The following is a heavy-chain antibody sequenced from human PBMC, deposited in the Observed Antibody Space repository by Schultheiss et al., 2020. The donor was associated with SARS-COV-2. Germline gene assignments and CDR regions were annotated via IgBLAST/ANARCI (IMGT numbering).Heavy chain of an antibody. CDR2: ISGSGGST. V-gene: IGHV3-23*01. Sequence: AGSLRLSCAASGFTFSSYAMSWVRQAPGKGLEWVSAISGSGGSTYYADSVKGRFTISRDNSKNSLYLQMNSLRAEDTAVYYCARDGGGYDFWSGYVGYYYYYMDVWGKGTTVTVSS. CDR3: ARDGGGYDFWSGYVGYYYYYMDV. D-gene: IGHD3-3*01. CDR1: GFTFSSYA. J-gene: IGHJ6*03.